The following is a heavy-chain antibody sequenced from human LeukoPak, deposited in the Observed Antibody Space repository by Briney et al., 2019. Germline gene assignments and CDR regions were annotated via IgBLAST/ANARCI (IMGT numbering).Heavy chain of an antibody. J-gene: IGHJ4*02. D-gene: IGHD5-18*01. V-gene: IGHV3-23*01. CDR2: ISGGGDSA. CDR1: GFTFSNYA. CDR3: AKVGYTYGPQPFDY. Sequence: GGSLILSCATSGFTFSNYAMSWIRQAPGKGLDWVSGISGGGDSAHYADSVKGRFTISRGNSRNTLYLQMNSLRAEDTAVYYCAKVGYTYGPQPFDYWGQGTLVTVSS.